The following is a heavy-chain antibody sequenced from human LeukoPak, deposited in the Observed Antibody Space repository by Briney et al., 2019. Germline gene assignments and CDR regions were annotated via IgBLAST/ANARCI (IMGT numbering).Heavy chain of an antibody. V-gene: IGHV7-4-1*02. CDR3: ARGGRTGYVDYYYYYMDV. CDR1: GYTFTSHV. Sequence: ASVKVSCKASGYTFTSHVISWVRQAPGQGLEWMGWINTNTGNPTYAQGFKGRFVFSLDTFVGSANLQISSLKTEDTAVYFCARGGRTGYVDYYYYYMDVWGKGTTVTVSS. CDR2: INTNTGNP. J-gene: IGHJ6*03. D-gene: IGHD3/OR15-3a*01.